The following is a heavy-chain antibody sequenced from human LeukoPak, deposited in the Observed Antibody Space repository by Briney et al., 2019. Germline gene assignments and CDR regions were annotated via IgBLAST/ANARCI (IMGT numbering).Heavy chain of an antibody. CDR1: GYSISIGYY. CDR3: ARGPDYDILADYFDY. J-gene: IGHJ4*02. CDR2: IYHSGST. V-gene: IGHV4-38-2*02. D-gene: IGHD3-9*01. Sequence: SETLSLTCTVSGYSISIGYYWGWIRQPPGKGLEWIGSIYHSGSTYYNPSLKSRVTISVDTSKNQISLRLSSVTAADTAVYYCARGPDYDILADYFDYWGQGTLVTVSS.